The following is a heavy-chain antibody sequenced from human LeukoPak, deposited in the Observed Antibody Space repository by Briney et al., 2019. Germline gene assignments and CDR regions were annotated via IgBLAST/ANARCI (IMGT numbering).Heavy chain of an antibody. Sequence: GASVKVSCKASGYTFTGYYMHWVRQAPGQGLEWMGWMNPKSGGGTYYAQKFQGRVTMTRDTSISTAYMELSRLRSDDTAIYYCVRDGYSGSYGYDYWGQGTLVTVSS. D-gene: IGHD5-18*01. CDR3: VRDGYSGSYGYDY. CDR1: GYTFTGYY. V-gene: IGHV1-2*02. J-gene: IGHJ4*02. CDR2: MNPKSGGGT.